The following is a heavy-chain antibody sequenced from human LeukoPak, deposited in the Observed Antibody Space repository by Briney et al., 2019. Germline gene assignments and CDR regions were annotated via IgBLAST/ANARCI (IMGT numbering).Heavy chain of an antibody. D-gene: IGHD3-22*01. CDR2: IEPNSGGA. Sequence: GASVKVPCKTSGYTFTVKFLHWLRQAPGQGLEWMAGIEPNSGGAVYGQNFRGWVTVTRDTSVSTAYMELSRLRSDDTAVYYCAVENFYDRSGYSKAFDYWGQGTLVTVSP. CDR3: AVENFYDRSGYSKAFDY. CDR1: GYTFTVKF. J-gene: IGHJ4*02. V-gene: IGHV1-2*04.